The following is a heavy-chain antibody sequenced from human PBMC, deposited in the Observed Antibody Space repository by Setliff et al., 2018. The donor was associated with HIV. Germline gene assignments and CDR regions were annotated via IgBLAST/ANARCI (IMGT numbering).Heavy chain of an antibody. V-gene: IGHV4-59*02. J-gene: IGHJ1*01. D-gene: IGHD6-19*01. Sequence: SETLSLTCTVSGASVSTYSWTFVRQPPGKKLEWIGYFHYTGSTNDDPSLKSRVTISVDRSKNQFSLRLNSVTAADTAVYYCAGSSAWYRGTDFWGRGTLVTVSS. CDR1: GASVSTYS. CDR3: AGSSAWYRGTDF. CDR2: FHYTGST.